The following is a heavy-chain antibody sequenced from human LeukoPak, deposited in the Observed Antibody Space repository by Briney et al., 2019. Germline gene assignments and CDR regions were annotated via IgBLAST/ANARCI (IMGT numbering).Heavy chain of an antibody. V-gene: IGHV3-53*01. CDR1: GFTVSSNY. CDR3: ARMHLGDYYYYGMDV. Sequence: PGGSLRLSCAASGFTVSSNYMSWVRQAPGKGLEWVSVIYSGGSTYYADSVKGRLTISRDNSKNTLYLQMNSLRAEDTAVYYCARMHLGDYYYYGMDVWGQGTTVTVSS. CDR2: IYSGGST. J-gene: IGHJ6*02. D-gene: IGHD3-16*01.